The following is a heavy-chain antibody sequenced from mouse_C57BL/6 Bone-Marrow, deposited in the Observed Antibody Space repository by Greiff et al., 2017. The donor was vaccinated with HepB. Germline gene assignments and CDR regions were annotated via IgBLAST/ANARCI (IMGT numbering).Heavy chain of an antibody. Sequence: VKLMESGPELVKPGASVKISCKASGYAFSSSWMNWVKQRPGKGLEWIGRIYPGDGDTNYNGKFKGKATLTADKSSSTAYMQLSSLTSEDSAVYFCGATTVVDWYFDVWGTGTTVTVSS. J-gene: IGHJ1*03. CDR1: GYAFSSSW. CDR2: IYPGDGDT. CDR3: GATTVVDWYFDV. V-gene: IGHV1-82*01. D-gene: IGHD1-1*01.